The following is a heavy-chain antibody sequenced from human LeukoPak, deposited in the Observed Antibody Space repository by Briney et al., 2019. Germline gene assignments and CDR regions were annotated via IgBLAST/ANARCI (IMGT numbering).Heavy chain of an antibody. V-gene: IGHV1-2*02. CDR2: INPNSGGT. CDR1: GGTFSSYA. D-gene: IGHD3-9*01. J-gene: IGHJ5*02. Sequence: GASVKVSCKASGGTFSSYASSWVRQAPGQGLEWMVWINPNSGGTIYAQKFQGRVTMTKDTSISTAYMELSRLTSDDTAVYYFARAFDFWAWFDPWGQGTLVTVSS. CDR3: ARAFDFWAWFDP.